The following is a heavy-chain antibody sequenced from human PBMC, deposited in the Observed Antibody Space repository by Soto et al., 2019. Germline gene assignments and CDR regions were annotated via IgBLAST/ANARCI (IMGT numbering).Heavy chain of an antibody. Sequence: QVQLQESGPGLVKPSETLSLTCTVSGGSISSYYWTWIRQPPGKGLEWIGYIYYSGSTNYNPSLKSRVTMSLDTSKNQFSLNLRSVTAADTAVYFCARYSVVVAAIDYWGQGTLVTVSS. CDR1: GGSISSYY. V-gene: IGHV4-59*08. CDR3: ARYSVVVAAIDY. D-gene: IGHD2-15*01. CDR2: IYYSGST. J-gene: IGHJ4*02.